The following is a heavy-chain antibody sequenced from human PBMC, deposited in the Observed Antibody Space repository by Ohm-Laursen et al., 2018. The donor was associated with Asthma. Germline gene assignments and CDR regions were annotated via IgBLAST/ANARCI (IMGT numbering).Heavy chain of an antibody. Sequence: SETLSLTCTVSGGSISSYYWSWIRQPPGKGLEWIGYIYYSGSTNYNPSLKSRVTISVDTSKNQFSLKLSSVTAADTAVYYCARALYSGSYPYFDYWGQGTLVTVSS. J-gene: IGHJ4*02. CDR2: IYYSGST. D-gene: IGHD1-26*01. CDR1: GGSISSYY. CDR3: ARALYSGSYPYFDY. V-gene: IGHV4-59*01.